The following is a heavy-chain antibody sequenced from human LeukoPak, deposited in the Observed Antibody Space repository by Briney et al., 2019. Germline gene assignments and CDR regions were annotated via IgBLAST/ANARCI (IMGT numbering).Heavy chain of an antibody. Sequence: GGSLRLSCAASGFTFSSYWMHWVRQGPGKGLVWVAHINDDGTTTGYAEFAEGRFTISRDDAKNTLYLQISSLRAEDTALYYCTRGGFYYDSSGYFPHFFDSWGQGTLVTVSS. CDR2: INDDGTTT. V-gene: IGHV3-74*01. CDR1: GFTFSSYW. CDR3: TRGGFYYDSSGYFPHFFDS. J-gene: IGHJ5*01. D-gene: IGHD3-22*01.